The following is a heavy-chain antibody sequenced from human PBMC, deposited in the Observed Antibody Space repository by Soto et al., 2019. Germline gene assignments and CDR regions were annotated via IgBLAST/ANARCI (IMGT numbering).Heavy chain of an antibody. CDR2: INPSGGST. J-gene: IGHJ5*02. Sequence: GASVNVSCKAAGYTFPSSYMHWVRQAPGQGLEWMGIINPSGGSTSYAQKFQGRATMTRDTSTSTVYMELSSLRSEDTAVYYCAISNWGRYNWSHPSGPGPLVTVSS. D-gene: IGHD7-27*01. CDR3: AISNWGRYNWSHP. V-gene: IGHV1-46*01. CDR1: GYTFPSSY.